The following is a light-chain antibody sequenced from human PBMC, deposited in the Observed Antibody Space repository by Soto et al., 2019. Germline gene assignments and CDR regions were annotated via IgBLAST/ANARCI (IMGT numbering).Light chain of an antibody. J-gene: IGKJ4*01. CDR2: EVS. CDR1: QTVGSS. Sequence: EIVLTQSPATLSLSPGERATLSCRASQTVGSSLAWYQQKPGKAPRLLIYEVSNRATGIPARFSGSGSGADFTLTISSLEPGDFALYYCQQHINWPLTFGGGTKV. CDR3: QQHINWPLT. V-gene: IGKV3-11*01.